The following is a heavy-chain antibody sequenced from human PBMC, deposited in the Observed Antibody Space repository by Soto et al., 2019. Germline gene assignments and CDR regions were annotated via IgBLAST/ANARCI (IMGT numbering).Heavy chain of an antibody. CDR2: ISAYNGNT. J-gene: IGHJ4*02. CDR1: GYTFTSYG. D-gene: IGHD2-21*02. CDR3: ARGRSTHIVVVTAIHTYHYFDY. V-gene: IGHV1-18*01. Sequence: ASVKVSCKASGYTFTSYGISWVRQAPGQGLEWMGWISAYNGNTNYAQKLQGRVTMTTDTSTSTAYMELRSLRSDDTAVYYCARGRSTHIVVVTAIHTYHYFDYWGQGTLVTVSS.